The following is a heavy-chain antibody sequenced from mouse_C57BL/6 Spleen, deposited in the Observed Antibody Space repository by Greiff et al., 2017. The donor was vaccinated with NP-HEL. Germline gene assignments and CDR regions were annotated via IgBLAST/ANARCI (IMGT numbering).Heavy chain of an antibody. J-gene: IGHJ3*01. CDR2: IYPGSGST. V-gene: IGHV1-55*01. CDR3: ARATMVTGWFAY. Sequence: QVQLQQPGAELVKPGASVKMSCKASGYTFTSYWITWVKQRPGQGLEWIGDIYPGSGSTNYNEKFKSKATLTVDTSSSTAYMHLSSLTSEDSAVYYCARATMVTGWFAYWGQGTLVTVSA. D-gene: IGHD2-2*01. CDR1: GYTFTSYW.